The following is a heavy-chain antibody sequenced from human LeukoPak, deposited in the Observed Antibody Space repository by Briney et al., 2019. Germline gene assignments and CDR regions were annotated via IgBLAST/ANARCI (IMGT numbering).Heavy chain of an antibody. D-gene: IGHD3-10*01. CDR1: GDSIGTYW. CDR2: IYHSGST. J-gene: IGHJ3*02. V-gene: IGHV4-59*12. Sequence: SETLSLTCSVSGDSIGTYWWTWIRQPPGKGLEWIGEIYHSGSTYYSPSLKRRVTISLDTSRNQFSLKLNSVTAADTAVYYCAKSNGYGLVDIWGQGTVVTVSS. CDR3: AKSNGYGLVDI.